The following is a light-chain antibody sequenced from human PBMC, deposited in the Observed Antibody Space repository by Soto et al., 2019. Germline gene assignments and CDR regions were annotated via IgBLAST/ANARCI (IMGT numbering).Light chain of an antibody. Sequence: DLQMTQSPSTLSAFVGDRVTITCRASQSISSWLAWYQQKPGKAPNLLIYDVSGLESGGPSTFSGSGSVTEFTLTISSLQPDDFAVYYCQQYESYSLTVGGGTRRDIK. J-gene: IGKJ5*01. V-gene: IGKV1-5*01. CDR1: QSISSW. CDR3: QQYESYSLT. CDR2: DVS.